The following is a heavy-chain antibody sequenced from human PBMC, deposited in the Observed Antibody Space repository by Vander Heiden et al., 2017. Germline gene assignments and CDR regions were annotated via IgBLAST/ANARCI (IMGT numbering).Heavy chain of an antibody. CDR1: GGSISSYY. V-gene: IGHV4-59*01. CDR3: AREFNYFDY. Sequence: QVQLQESGPGLVKPSETLSLTCTVSGGSISSYYWSWIRQPPGKGLEWIGYIYYSGGTNYNPSLKSRVTISVDTSKNQFSLKLSSVTAADTAVYYFAREFNYFDYWGQGTLVTVSS. J-gene: IGHJ4*02. CDR2: IYYSGGT.